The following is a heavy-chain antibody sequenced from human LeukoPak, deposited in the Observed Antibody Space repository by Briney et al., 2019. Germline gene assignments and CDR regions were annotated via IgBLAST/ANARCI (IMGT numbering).Heavy chain of an antibody. CDR2: IYYSGST. D-gene: IGHD4-17*01. CDR1: GGSISSSSYY. V-gene: IGHV4-39*07. CDR3: ARAGDYGDYYFDY. Sequence: SETLSLTCTVSGGSISSSSYYWGWIRQPPGKGLEWIGSIYYSGSTYYNPSLKSRVTISVDTSKNQFSLKLSSVTAADTAVYYCARAGDYGDYYFDYWGQGTLVTDSS. J-gene: IGHJ4*02.